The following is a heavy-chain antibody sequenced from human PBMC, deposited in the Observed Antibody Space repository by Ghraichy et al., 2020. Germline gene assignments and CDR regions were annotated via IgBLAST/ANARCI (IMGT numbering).Heavy chain of an antibody. CDR1: GFTVSSNY. CDR3: ARDSAAASYGMDV. Sequence: LSLTCAASGFTVSSNYMSWVRQAPGKGLEWVSVIYSGGSTYYADSVKGRFTISRHNSKNTLYLQMNSLRAEDTAVYYCARDSAAASYGMDVWGQGTTVTVSS. D-gene: IGHD6-13*01. V-gene: IGHV3-53*04. J-gene: IGHJ6*02. CDR2: IYSGGST.